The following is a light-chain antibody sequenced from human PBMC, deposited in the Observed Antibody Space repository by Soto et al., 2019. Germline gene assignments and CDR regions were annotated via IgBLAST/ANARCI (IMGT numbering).Light chain of an antibody. J-gene: IGLJ1*01. Sequence: QSALTQPASVSGSPGQSITFSCTGTSSDVGGHDYVSWYQQHPGKAPKLIIYEVTKRPSGVSNRLSGSRSGNTASLSISGLQTEDEGDYYCASYRSGPTLVFGTGTKLTVL. CDR1: SSDVGGHDY. V-gene: IGLV2-14*01. CDR2: EVT. CDR3: ASYRSGPTLV.